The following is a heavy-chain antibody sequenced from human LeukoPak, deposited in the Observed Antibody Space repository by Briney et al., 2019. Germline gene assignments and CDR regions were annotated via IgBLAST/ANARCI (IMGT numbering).Heavy chain of an antibody. D-gene: IGHD3-10*01. CDR1: GYTFTSYG. CDR2: ISAYNGNT. CDR3: ARDSPGYYGSGSYGYFDY. J-gene: IGHJ4*02. Sequence: ASVKVSCKASGYTFTSYGISWVRQAPGQGLEWMGWISAYNGNTNYAQKLQGRVTMTTDTSTSTAYMELRSLRSDDTAVYYCARDSPGYYGSGSYGYFDYWVQGTVVTVSS. V-gene: IGHV1-18*01.